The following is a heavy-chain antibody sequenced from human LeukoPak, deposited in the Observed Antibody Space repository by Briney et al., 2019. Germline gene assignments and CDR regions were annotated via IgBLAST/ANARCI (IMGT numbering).Heavy chain of an antibody. V-gene: IGHV3-74*01. D-gene: IGHD3-3*01. Sequence: PGGSLRLSCAASGFTFSSYWMHWVRQAPGEGLVWVSRINSDGSSTSYADSVKGRFTISRDNAKNTLYLQMNSLRAEDTAVYYCARDWRPYYDFWSGYYGIDYWGQGTLVTVSS. J-gene: IGHJ4*02. CDR2: INSDGSST. CDR1: GFTFSSYW. CDR3: ARDWRPYYDFWSGYYGIDY.